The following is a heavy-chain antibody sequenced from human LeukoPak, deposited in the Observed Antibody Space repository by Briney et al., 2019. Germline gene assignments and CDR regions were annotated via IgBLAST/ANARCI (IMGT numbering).Heavy chain of an antibody. V-gene: IGHV3-7*01. J-gene: IGHJ4*02. CDR3: ARVAFGGVIDFDY. D-gene: IGHD3-16*02. Sequence: GGSLRLSCAASGFTFSSYWMSWVRQAPGKGLEWVANIKQDGSEKYYVDSVKGRFTISRDNAKNSLYLQMNSLRAEDTAVYYCARVAFGGVIDFDYWGQGTLVTVSS. CDR2: IKQDGSEK. CDR1: GFTFSSYW.